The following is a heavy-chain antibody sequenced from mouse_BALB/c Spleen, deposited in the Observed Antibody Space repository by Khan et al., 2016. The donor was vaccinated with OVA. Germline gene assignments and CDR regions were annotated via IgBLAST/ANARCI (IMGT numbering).Heavy chain of an antibody. Sequence: EVQLQESGPGLVKPSQSLSLTCTVTGYSITSDYAWNWIRQFPGNKLEWMGYISYSGRTSYNPSLKSRISITRDTSKNQFFLLLNSVTTEDTATSYCARSVTTTTVVATDFDYWGHGTTLTVSS. CDR3: ARSVTTTTVVATDFDY. V-gene: IGHV3-2*02. CDR1: GYSITSDYA. CDR2: ISYSGRT. J-gene: IGHJ2*01. D-gene: IGHD1-1*01.